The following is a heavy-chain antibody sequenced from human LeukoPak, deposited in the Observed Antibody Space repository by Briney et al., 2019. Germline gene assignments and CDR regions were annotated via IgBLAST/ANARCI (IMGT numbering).Heavy chain of an antibody. V-gene: IGHV3-30*18. CDR3: AKGTTGYSSSWYDY. Sequence: GGSLGLSCAASGFTFSSYGMHWVRQAPGKGLEWVAVISYDGSNKYYADSVKGRFTISRDNSKNTLYLQMNSLRAEDTAVYYCAKGTTGYSSSWYDYWGQGTLVTVSS. D-gene: IGHD6-13*01. CDR2: ISYDGSNK. J-gene: IGHJ4*02. CDR1: GFTFSSYG.